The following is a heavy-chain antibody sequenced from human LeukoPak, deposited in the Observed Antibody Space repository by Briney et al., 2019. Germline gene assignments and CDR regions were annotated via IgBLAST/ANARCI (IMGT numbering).Heavy chain of an antibody. CDR2: INWNGGST. CDR1: GFTCDDYG. V-gene: IGHV3-20*01. Sequence: GGPLRLSCATSGFTCDDYGVSGVRKVRGKGLEWVSGINWNGGSTGYADSVKGRFTISRDNAKNSLYLQMNSLRAEDTALYHCARKGVGGELGGFDYWGQGTLVTVSS. J-gene: IGHJ4*02. D-gene: IGHD3-16*01. CDR3: ARKGVGGELGGFDY.